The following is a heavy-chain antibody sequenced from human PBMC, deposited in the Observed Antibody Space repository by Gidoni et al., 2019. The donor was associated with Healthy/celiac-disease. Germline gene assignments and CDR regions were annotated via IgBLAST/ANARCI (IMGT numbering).Heavy chain of an antibody. J-gene: IGHJ4*02. CDR2: IYTSGST. CDR3: ARGVAAAGIDY. V-gene: IGHV4-61*02. Sequence: QVQLQESGPGLVKPSQTLSLTCTVSGGSISSGSYYWSWIRQPAGKGLEWIGRIYTSGSTNYNPSLKSRVTISVDTSKNQFSRKLSSVTAADTAVYYCARGVAAAGIDYWGQGTLVTVSS. D-gene: IGHD6-13*01. CDR1: GGSISSGSYY.